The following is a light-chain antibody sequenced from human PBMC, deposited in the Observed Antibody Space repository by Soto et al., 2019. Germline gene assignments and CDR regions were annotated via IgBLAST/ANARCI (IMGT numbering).Light chain of an antibody. CDR1: QSVSSSY. CDR2: GAS. Sequence: EIVLTQSPGTMYLSTGERATLSCRASQSVSSSYLAWYQQKPGQAPRLLIYGASSRATGIPDRFCGSGSGTDFTLTISTLEPQEFAVYYCQQYGSSLFGPGTKVDIK. CDR3: QQYGSSL. J-gene: IGKJ3*01. V-gene: IGKV3-20*01.